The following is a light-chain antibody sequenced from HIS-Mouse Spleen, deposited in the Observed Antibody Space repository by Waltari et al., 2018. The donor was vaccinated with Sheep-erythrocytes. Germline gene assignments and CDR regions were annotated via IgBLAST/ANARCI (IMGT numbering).Light chain of an antibody. Sequence: QSALTQPRSVSGSPGQSVTISCTGTSSYAGGYNYVSWYQQHPGKAPKLMIYDVSKRPSGVPDRFSGSKSGNTASLTISGLQAEDEADYYCCSYAGSSTPWVFGGGTKLTVL. J-gene: IGLJ3*02. CDR3: CSYAGSSTPWV. CDR1: SSYAGGYNY. V-gene: IGLV2-11*01. CDR2: DVS.